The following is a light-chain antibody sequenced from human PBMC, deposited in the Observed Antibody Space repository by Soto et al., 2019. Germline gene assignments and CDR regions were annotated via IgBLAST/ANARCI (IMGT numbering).Light chain of an antibody. CDR3: QQYGSSSYT. CDR1: QSVSSNY. J-gene: IGKJ2*01. CDR2: GAS. Sequence: DIVLTQSPDTLSLSPGERATLSCRASQSVSSNYLAWYQQKPGQATRLLIYGASTRATGIPDRFSGSGSGTDFTLTISRLEPEDFAVYYCQQYGSSSYTFGQGTRLEIK. V-gene: IGKV3-20*01.